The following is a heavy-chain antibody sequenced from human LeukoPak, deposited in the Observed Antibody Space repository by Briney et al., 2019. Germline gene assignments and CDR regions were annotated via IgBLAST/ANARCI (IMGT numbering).Heavy chain of an antibody. V-gene: IGHV1-2*02. J-gene: IGHJ3*02. Sequence: ASVKVSCKASGYTFTGYYMHWVRQAPGQGLECMGWINPNSGGTNYAQKFQGRVTMTRDTSISTAYMELSRLRSDDTAVYYCARSASITMIVVVITRDDAFDIWGQGTMVTVSS. D-gene: IGHD3-22*01. CDR1: GYTFTGYY. CDR3: ARSASITMIVVVITRDDAFDI. CDR2: INPNSGGT.